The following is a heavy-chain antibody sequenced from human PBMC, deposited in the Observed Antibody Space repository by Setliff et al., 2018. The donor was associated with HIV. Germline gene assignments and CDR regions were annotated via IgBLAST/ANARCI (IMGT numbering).Heavy chain of an antibody. D-gene: IGHD6-19*01. Sequence: TLSLTCTVPGDSVRSSRYYWSWIRQPAGMGLEWIGRFDSSGGTDYNPSLKSRVTISKDTSKNQLSLKLTSVTAADTAVYFCAGDYAGSGRPFDYWGQGTLVTVSS. CDR2: FDSSGGT. J-gene: IGHJ4*02. V-gene: IGHV4-61*02. CDR1: GDSVRSSRYY. CDR3: AGDYAGSGRPFDY.